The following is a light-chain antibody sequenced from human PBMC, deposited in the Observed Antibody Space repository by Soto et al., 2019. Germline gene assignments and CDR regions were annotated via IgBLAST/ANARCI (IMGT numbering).Light chain of an antibody. CDR1: SSDVGGYNY. Sequence: QSALTQPPSASGSPGQSVAISCTGTSSDVGGYNYVSWYQQHPGKAPKLMIYEVNKRPSGVPDRFSGSKSGNTASLTVSGLQAEDEADYYCQSYDSSNPWVFGGGTKLTVL. J-gene: IGLJ3*02. CDR3: QSYDSSNPWV. CDR2: EVN. V-gene: IGLV2-8*01.